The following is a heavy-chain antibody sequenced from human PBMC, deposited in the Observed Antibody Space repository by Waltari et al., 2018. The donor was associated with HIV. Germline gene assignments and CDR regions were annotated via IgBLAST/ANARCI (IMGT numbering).Heavy chain of an antibody. J-gene: IGHJ1*01. CDR2: INPNNGGT. V-gene: IGHV1-2*02. Sequence: QVQLVQSGAEVKKPGASVKVSCKASGYTFTAYYIHWVRQAPGQGLEWMGGINPNNGGTKYAQKFQGRVTMTRDTPISTAYMEMSSLIADDAAVYYCASSSDGGRNWGQGTLVTVSS. CDR3: ASSSDGGRN. CDR1: GYTFTAYY.